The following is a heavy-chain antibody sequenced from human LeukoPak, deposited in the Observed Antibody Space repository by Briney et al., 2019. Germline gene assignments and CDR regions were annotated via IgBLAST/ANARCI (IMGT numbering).Heavy chain of an antibody. V-gene: IGHV4-59*12. Sequence: SETLSLTCTVSGGSISSYYWSWIRQPPGKGLEWIGYIYYSGSTNYNPSLKSRVTISIDTSKNQFSLNLTSVTAADAAVYYCARVHGHNLGTLDYWGQGILVTVTS. CDR1: GGSISSYY. J-gene: IGHJ4*02. D-gene: IGHD5-24*01. CDR3: ARVHGHNLGTLDY. CDR2: IYYSGST.